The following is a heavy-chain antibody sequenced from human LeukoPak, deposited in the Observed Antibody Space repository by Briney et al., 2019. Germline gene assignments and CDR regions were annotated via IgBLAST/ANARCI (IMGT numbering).Heavy chain of an antibody. CDR2: TNPNSSGA. CDR1: GYTFTSYY. D-gene: IGHD4-17*01. J-gene: IGHJ3*02. V-gene: IGHV1-2*02. Sequence: ASVKVSCKASGYTFTSYYMHWVRQAPGQGLEWMDWTNPNSSGANYAQKFQGMELTRLRFDDTAVYYCARHDYGDYAAGTRAFDIWGQGTMVTVSS. CDR3: FDI.